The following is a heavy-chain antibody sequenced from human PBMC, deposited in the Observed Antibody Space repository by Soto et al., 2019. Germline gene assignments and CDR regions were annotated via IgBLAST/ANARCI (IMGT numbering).Heavy chain of an antibody. J-gene: IGHJ4*02. Sequence: QVQLVESGGGVVQPGRSLRLSCAASGFTFSSYGMHWVRQAPGKGLEWVAVISYDGSNKYYADSVKGRFTISRDNSKNTLYLQMNSLRAEDTAVYYCAKDRRQKGVVPAVTHYWGQGTLVTVSS. D-gene: IGHD2-2*01. CDR3: AKDRRQKGVVPAVTHY. V-gene: IGHV3-30*18. CDR2: ISYDGSNK. CDR1: GFTFSSYG.